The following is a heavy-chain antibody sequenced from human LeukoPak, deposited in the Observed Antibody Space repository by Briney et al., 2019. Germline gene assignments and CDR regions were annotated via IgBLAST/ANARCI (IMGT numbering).Heavy chain of an antibody. J-gene: IGHJ5*02. CDR2: IKQDGSEK. D-gene: IGHD2-2*01. CDR1: GFTFSSYW. V-gene: IGHV3-7*01. Sequence: GGSLRLSCVVSGFTFSSYWMSWVRQAPGKGLEWVANIKQDGSEKYYVDSVKGRFTISRDNAKNSLYLQMNSLRAEDTAVYYCARGEIVVVPAAPDYLFDPWGQGTLVTVSS. CDR3: ARGEIVVVPAAPDYLFDP.